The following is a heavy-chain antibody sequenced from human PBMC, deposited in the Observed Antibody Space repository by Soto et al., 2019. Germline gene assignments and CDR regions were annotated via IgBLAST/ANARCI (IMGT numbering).Heavy chain of an antibody. CDR3: GRSAVAGLRALREIDY. CDR1: GGTFSSYA. V-gene: IGHV1-69*01. Sequence: QVQLVQSGAEVTKPGSSVKVSCKASGGTFSSYAISWVRQAPGQGLEWMGGIIPIFGTANYAQKFQGRLTITADESTSTAYMELSSLRSEDTAVYYCGRSAVAGLRALREIDYWGQGTLVTVSS. J-gene: IGHJ4*02. CDR2: IIPIFGTA. D-gene: IGHD6-19*01.